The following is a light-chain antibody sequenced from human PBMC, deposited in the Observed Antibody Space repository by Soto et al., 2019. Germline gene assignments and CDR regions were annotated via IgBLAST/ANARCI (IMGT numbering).Light chain of an antibody. J-gene: IGKJ5*01. V-gene: IGKV3-11*01. CDR2: DAS. CDR3: QQRSNWQIT. Sequence: IVLTQSPAPLSFSPGERATLSCRASQSVSSYLAWYQQKPGQAPRLLIYDASNRATGIPARFSGSGSGTDFTLTISSLEPEDFAVYYCQQRSNWQITFGQGTRLEIK. CDR1: QSVSSY.